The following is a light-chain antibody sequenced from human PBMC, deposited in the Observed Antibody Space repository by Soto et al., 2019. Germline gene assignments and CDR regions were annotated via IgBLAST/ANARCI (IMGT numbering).Light chain of an antibody. V-gene: IGLV2-14*03. CDR2: DVA. CDR1: SSDVGGSNF. Sequence: QSALTQPASVSDSPGQSITISCTGTSSDVGGSNFVSWYQQHPGKPPKLIIYDVANRPSGVSNRFSGSKSGSTASLIISRLQTEDEADYYCVSYTFSTTYVFGTGTKVTVL. J-gene: IGLJ1*01. CDR3: VSYTFSTTYV.